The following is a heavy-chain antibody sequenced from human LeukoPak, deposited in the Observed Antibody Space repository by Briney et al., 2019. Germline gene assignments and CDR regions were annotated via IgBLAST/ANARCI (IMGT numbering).Heavy chain of an antibody. V-gene: IGHV3-23*01. CDR3: ANGYDYGDPHDY. CDR1: GFTFSIYA. CDR2: ISGSGGST. J-gene: IGHJ4*02. Sequence: GGSLRLSCAASGFTFSIYAMSWVRQAPGKGLEWVSAISGSGGSTYYADSVKGRFTISRDSSKNTLYLQMNSLRAEDTAVYYCANGYDYGDPHDYWGQGTLVTVSS. D-gene: IGHD4-17*01.